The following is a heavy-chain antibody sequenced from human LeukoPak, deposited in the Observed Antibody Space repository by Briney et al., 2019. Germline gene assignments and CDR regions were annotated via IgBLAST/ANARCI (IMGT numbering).Heavy chain of an antibody. CDR3: ARPSVDGSGSYPY. D-gene: IGHD3-10*01. V-gene: IGHV5-10-1*01. J-gene: IGHJ4*02. CDR2: IDPSDSYT. Sequence: GESLKISCKSSRSSFTSYWISWLRQMPGKGLERTGRIDPSDSYTNYSPSFQGHVTISADKSISTAYLQWSSLKASDTAMFYCARPSVDGSGSYPYWGQGTLVTVSS. CDR1: RSSFTSYW.